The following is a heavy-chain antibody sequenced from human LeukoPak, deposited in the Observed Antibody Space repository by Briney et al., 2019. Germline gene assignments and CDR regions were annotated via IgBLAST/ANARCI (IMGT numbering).Heavy chain of an antibody. D-gene: IGHD3-10*01. J-gene: IGHJ3*02. CDR1: GYTFTAYA. CDR3: AREALWFGHAFDI. CDR2: TNTGNGNT. V-gene: IGHV1-3*04. Sequence: GASVKVSCKASGYTFTAYAMHWVRQAPGQRLEWMGWTNTGNGNTKYSQKFQGRVTITRDTSASTAYMELSSLRSEDTAVYCCAREALWFGHAFDIWGQGTMVTVSS.